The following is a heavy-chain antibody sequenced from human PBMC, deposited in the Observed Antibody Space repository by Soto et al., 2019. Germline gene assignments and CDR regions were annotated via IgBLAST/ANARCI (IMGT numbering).Heavy chain of an antibody. J-gene: IGHJ3*01. Sequence: RRLSCAVVGMTVSGKKYVAWVRQAPGKGLEWVSGVYDADGKYYADSVKGRFTTSRDSSKTIVYLEMNDLGPEDTAIYYCATWLQREHAYDVWGQGTTVTVSS. CDR3: ATWLQREHAYDV. CDR2: VYDADGK. V-gene: IGHV3-53*01. CDR1: GMTVSGKKY. D-gene: IGHD1-1*01.